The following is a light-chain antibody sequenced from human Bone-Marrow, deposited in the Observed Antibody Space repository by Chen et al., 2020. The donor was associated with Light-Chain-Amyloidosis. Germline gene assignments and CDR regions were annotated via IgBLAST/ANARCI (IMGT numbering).Light chain of an antibody. J-gene: IGLJ2*01. CDR3: QSADSSGTYEVI. CDR2: RDT. Sequence: SYELTHPPSVSVSPAQTARITCSGDDLPTKYAYWYQQKPGQAPVPVIHRDTERPSGISERFSGSSSGTTATLTISGVQAEDEADYHCQSADSSGTYEVIFGGGTKLTVL. V-gene: IGLV3-25*03. CDR1: DLPTKY.